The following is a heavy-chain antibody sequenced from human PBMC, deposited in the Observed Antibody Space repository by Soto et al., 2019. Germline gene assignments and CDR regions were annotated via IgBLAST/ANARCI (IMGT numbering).Heavy chain of an antibody. D-gene: IGHD2-21*02. J-gene: IGHJ4*02. CDR1: GGTFTSYG. CDR3: ARDLAPYGGNSGFDY. CDR2: ISAYNGNT. Sequence: ASVKVSCKASGGTFTSYGISWVRQAPGQGLEGMGWISAYNGNTNYAQKIQGRVTMTTDTFTSTAYMELMSLSSDDTAVYYCARDLAPYGGNSGFDYWGQGTLVTVSS. V-gene: IGHV1-18*01.